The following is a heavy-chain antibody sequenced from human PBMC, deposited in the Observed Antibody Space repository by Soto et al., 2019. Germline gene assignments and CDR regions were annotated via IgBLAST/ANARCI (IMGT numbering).Heavy chain of an antibody. Sequence: PSETLSLTCAVSGASVISDTYSWSWIRQPPGKGLEWIGYIYHSGNTNYNPSLMSRVTISIDKSKNQFTLSLSSLTAADTAVYYCAGGSSGYWVYFDYWGQGTLVTVSS. CDR1: GASVISDTYS. V-gene: IGHV4-30-2*01. J-gene: IGHJ4*02. D-gene: IGHD3-22*01. CDR2: IYHSGNT. CDR3: AGGSSGYWVYFDY.